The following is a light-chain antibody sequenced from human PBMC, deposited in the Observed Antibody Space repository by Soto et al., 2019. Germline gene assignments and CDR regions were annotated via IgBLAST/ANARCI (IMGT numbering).Light chain of an antibody. J-gene: IGKJ1*01. Sequence: ILMTQSPATVSVSPCEGATLSVRASQNIYYNVAWYQHRPGQAPRLLIYRASTRAPGVPARFSGSGSGTEFTLTISSLQPEDFTVYSCLQYHNLWAFGQGTKVDNK. CDR2: RAS. V-gene: IGKV3-15*01. CDR3: LQYHNLWA. CDR1: QNIYYN.